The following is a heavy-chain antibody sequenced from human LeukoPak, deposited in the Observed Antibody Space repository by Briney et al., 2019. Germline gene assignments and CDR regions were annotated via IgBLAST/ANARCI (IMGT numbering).Heavy chain of an antibody. D-gene: IGHD6-13*01. J-gene: IGHJ3*02. CDR1: GFAFSSYA. CDR2: VSYDGGSK. Sequence: PGRSLRLSCAASGFAFSSYAMHWVRQGPGKGLEWVALVSYDGGSKYYADSVKGRITISRDNSKNTLHLQMNSLRTEDTAVYYCARPIGLESSSWSDAFDIWGQGTMVTVSS. V-gene: IGHV3-30-3*01. CDR3: ARPIGLESSSWSDAFDI.